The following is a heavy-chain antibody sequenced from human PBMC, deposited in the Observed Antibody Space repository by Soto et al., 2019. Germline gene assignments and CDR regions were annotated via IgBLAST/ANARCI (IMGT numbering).Heavy chain of an antibody. CDR2: VYYSGST. CDR3: ARPRDATGYFDY. Sequence: QLQLQESGPGLVKPSETLPLTCTVSGGTISNSNHYWAWIRQPPGKGLEWIGSVYYSGSTYYNPSLKCRLTISVDTFTNQFSLRLNSVTAADTAVYYCARPRDATGYFDYWGQGTLVTVSS. D-gene: IGHD2-15*01. J-gene: IGHJ4*02. V-gene: IGHV4-39*01. CDR1: GGTISNSNHY.